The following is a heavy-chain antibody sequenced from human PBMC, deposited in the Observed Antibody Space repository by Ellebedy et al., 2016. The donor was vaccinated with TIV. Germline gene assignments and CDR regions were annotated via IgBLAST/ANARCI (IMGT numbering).Heavy chain of an antibody. D-gene: IGHD1-1*01. Sequence: PGGSLRLSCAASGFTFDDFAMHWVRHAPGKGLGWVSLISWDGGSSYYSDSVKGRFTVSRDNSKNSLYLQMNSLTTGDSALYYCARADHDRNFYYYMDVWGKGTKVTVAS. CDR1: GFTFDDFA. CDR3: ARADHDRNFYYYMDV. J-gene: IGHJ6*03. CDR2: ISWDGGSS. V-gene: IGHV3-43*01.